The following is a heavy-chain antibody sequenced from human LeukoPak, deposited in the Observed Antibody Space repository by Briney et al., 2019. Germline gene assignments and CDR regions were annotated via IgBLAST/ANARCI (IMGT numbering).Heavy chain of an antibody. V-gene: IGHV4-61*02. CDR3: ARVPTTGAPAPHHYYGWGAFDI. D-gene: IGHD3-10*01. J-gene: IGHJ3*02. Sequence: PSETLSLTCTVSGGSISSSSYYWSWIRQPAGKGLEWIGRIYTSGSTNYNPSLKSRVTMSVDTSKNQFSLKLSSVTAADTAVYYCARVPTTGAPAPHHYYGWGAFDIWGQGTMVTVSS. CDR1: GGSISSSSYY. CDR2: IYTSGST.